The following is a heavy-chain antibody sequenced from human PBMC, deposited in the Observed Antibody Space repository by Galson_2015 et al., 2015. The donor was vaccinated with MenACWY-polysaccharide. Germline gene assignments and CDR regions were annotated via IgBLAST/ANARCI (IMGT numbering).Heavy chain of an antibody. D-gene: IGHD3-22*01. CDR1: GYTFTGHQ. CDR3: ARLQGAQMYYDNTGYLYY. J-gene: IGHJ4*02. CDR2: INPKIGVT. Sequence: SVKVSCKASGYTFTGHQIHWVRQPPGQGPEWVGWINPKIGVTHYAQKFHGRVTMTGDTSISTAYMELRRLRFDDTHMYYSARLQGAQMYYDNTGYLYYWGQGTLVTVSS. V-gene: IGHV1-2*02.